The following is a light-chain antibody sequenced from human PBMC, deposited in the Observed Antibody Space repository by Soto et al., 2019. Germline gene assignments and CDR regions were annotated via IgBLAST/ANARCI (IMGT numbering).Light chain of an antibody. CDR1: SSDIGGYDY. V-gene: IGLV2-14*01. J-gene: IGLJ2*01. Sequence: QSALTQPASVSGSPGQSITISCTGTSSDIGGYDYVSWYQQYPGKAPKLIIYEVRNRPSGLSNRFSGSKSGNTASLTISGLQPEDEAHYYCSSFTTTTSRVFGGGTKLTVL. CDR3: SSFTTTTSRV. CDR2: EVR.